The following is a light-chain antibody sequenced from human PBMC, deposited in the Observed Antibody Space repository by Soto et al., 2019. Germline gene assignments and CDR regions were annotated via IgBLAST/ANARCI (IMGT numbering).Light chain of an antibody. CDR3: QQFNNWPPLT. Sequence: EVVMTQSPATLSVSPGERATLSCRASQFVSTNLAWYQQKPGQAPRLLIYRASTRATGSPARFSGSGSGTEFTLTISSPQSEDSAVYYCQQFNNWPPLTFGGGTKVEIK. V-gene: IGKV3-15*01. CDR1: QFVSTN. J-gene: IGKJ4*01. CDR2: RAS.